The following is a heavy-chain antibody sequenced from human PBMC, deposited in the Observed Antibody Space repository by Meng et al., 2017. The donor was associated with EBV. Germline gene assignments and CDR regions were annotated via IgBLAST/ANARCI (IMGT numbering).Heavy chain of an antibody. CDR3: AKSRGWDLLAWLDS. J-gene: IGHJ5*01. CDR2: IGGSGGII. V-gene: IGHV3-23*01. Sequence: DVQVRGCGGSLVQAGGFLRLSCTVSGFSFNTYGVAWVRQAPGKGPEWVAGIGGSGGIINYADSVKGRFTISTDKSKNTLFLQMNSLRVEDTAIYYCAKSRGWDLLAWLDSWGHGTLVTVFS. D-gene: IGHD2-15*01. CDR1: GFSFNTYG.